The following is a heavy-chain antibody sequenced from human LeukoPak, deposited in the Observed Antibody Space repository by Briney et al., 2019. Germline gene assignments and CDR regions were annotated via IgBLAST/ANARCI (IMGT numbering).Heavy chain of an antibody. D-gene: IGHD3-10*01. V-gene: IGHV4-34*01. Sequence: PSETLSLTCAVYGGSFSGYYWSWIRQPPGKGLEWIGEINHSGSTNYNPSPKSRVTISVDTSKNQFSLKLSSVTAADTAVYYCAREYYGSGSHHFDYWGQGTLVTVSS. J-gene: IGHJ4*02. CDR3: AREYYGSGSHHFDY. CDR1: GGSFSGYY. CDR2: INHSGST.